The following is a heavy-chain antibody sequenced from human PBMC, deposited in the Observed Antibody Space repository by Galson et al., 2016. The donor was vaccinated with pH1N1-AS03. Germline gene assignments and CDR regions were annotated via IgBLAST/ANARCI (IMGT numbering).Heavy chain of an antibody. CDR1: GFAVSATA. D-gene: IGHD1-26*01. Sequence: SLRLSCAASGFAVSATAMSWVRQAPGRGLEWVSRFDGSGVGTHYADSVKGRFTIYRDNSKKMLYLQMNSLRAEDTTIYYCAKDFLGWASDVWGQGTMVTVSS. V-gene: IGHV3-23*01. CDR3: AKDFLGWASDV. CDR2: FDGSGVGT. J-gene: IGHJ3*01.